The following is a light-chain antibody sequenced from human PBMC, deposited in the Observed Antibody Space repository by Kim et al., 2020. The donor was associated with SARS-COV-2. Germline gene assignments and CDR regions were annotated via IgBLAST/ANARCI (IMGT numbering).Light chain of an antibody. V-gene: IGKV1-27*01. CDR2: AAS. CDR3: QKYNSAPLT. J-gene: IGKJ3*01. Sequence: AAVGDRVPCTCRASQGISNYLAWYQQKPGKVPKLLIYAASTLQSGVPSRFSGSGSGTDFTLTISSLQPEDVATYYCQKYNSAPLTFGPGTKVDIK. CDR1: QGISNY.